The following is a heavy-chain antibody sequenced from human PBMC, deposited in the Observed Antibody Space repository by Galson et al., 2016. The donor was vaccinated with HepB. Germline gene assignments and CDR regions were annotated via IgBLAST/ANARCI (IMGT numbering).Heavy chain of an antibody. CDR1: GFTFDSFA. V-gene: IGHV3-23*01. Sequence: SLRLSCAASGFTFDSFAMAWVRQAPGKGLEWVAGISSGGGTRDYADSVKGRFTISRDNAKNTLYPQMDRLTVEDTALYYCAGDSLGWERLRFGLDVWGQGTMVTVS. D-gene: IGHD1-26*01. CDR2: ISSGGGTR. CDR3: AGDSLGWERLRFGLDV. J-gene: IGHJ6*02.